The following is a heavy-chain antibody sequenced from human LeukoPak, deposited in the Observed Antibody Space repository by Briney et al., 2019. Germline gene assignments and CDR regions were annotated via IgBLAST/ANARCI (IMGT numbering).Heavy chain of an antibody. D-gene: IGHD6-19*01. CDR2: INTNTGNP. V-gene: IGHV7-4-1*02. CDR3: ARLYSSGWAYYFDY. J-gene: IGHJ4*02. Sequence: GASVKVSCKASGYTFTSYAMNWVRQAPGQGLEWMGWINTNTGNPTYAQGFTGRFVFSLDTSVSTAYLQISSLKAEDTAVYYCARLYSSGWAYYFDYWGQGTLVTVSS. CDR1: GYTFTSYA.